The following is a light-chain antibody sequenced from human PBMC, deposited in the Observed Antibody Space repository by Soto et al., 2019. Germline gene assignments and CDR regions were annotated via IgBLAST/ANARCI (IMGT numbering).Light chain of an antibody. V-gene: IGLV2-14*01. J-gene: IGLJ2*01. CDR1: SSDIGGYDY. Sequence: QSALTQPASVSRSPGQSITLSCTGTSSDIGGYDYVSWYQRHPGKAPKLIIYDVNNRPSGVSNRFSGSKSGNTASLTISGLQAEDEADYYCTSYASGSSHVVFGGGTKLTV. CDR3: TSYASGSSHVV. CDR2: DVN.